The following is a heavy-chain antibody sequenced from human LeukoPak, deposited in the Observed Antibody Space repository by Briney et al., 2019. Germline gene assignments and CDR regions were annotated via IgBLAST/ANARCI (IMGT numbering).Heavy chain of an antibody. V-gene: IGHV3-23*01. CDR2: ISPSGDNT. Sequence: GGSLRLSCAASGFTFSSYWMHWVRQAPGKGLEWVSAISPSGDNTYYADSMKGRFTISRDNSRNALYLQVNTLRAADTALYYCAKTDCTSTSCYIGWFDPWGQGTLVTVSS. D-gene: IGHD2-2*02. CDR1: GFTFSSYW. CDR3: AKTDCTSTSCYIGWFDP. J-gene: IGHJ5*02.